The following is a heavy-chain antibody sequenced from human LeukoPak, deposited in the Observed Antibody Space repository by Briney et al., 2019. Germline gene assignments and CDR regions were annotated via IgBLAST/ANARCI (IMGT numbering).Heavy chain of an antibody. D-gene: IGHD4-17*01. V-gene: IGHV3-23*01. CDR3: ARRYGYYYYYMDV. CDR1: GFTFSSYG. Sequence: GGSLRLSCAPSGFTFSSYGMSWVRQAPGKGLEWVSAISGSGGSTYYADSVKGRFTISRDNSKNTLYLQMNSLRAEDTAVYYCARRYGYYYYYMDVWGKGTTVTISS. CDR2: ISGSGGST. J-gene: IGHJ6*03.